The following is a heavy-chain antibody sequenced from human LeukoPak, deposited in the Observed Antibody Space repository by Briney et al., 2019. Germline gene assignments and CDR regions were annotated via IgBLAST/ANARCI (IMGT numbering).Heavy chain of an antibody. D-gene: IGHD1-26*01. J-gene: IGHJ4*02. V-gene: IGHV3-48*01. CDR2: IISSSSTI. CDR3: ARDGKGGGSYS. Sequence: GGALRLSCAASGFTFSSYSMHWVRQAAGKGLDGVSYIISSSSTIYSADSVKGRFTISRDNAKNSLYLQMNSLRAEDTAVYYCARDGKGGGSYSWGQGTLVTVSS. CDR1: GFTFSSYS.